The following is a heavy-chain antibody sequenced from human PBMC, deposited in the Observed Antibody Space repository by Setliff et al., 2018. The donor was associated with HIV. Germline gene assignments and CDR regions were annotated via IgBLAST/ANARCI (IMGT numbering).Heavy chain of an antibody. CDR1: GGSISSHY. V-gene: IGHV4-59*11. Sequence: SETLSLTCTVSGGSISSHYWSWLRQSPGKGLEWIGYIYFSGSTNYNPSLKSRVTILVDTSKNQFSLKLSSVTAADTAVYYCARDRGSSYYYYYYMDVWGKGTTVTVSS. CDR3: ARDRGSSYYYYYYMDV. J-gene: IGHJ6*03. D-gene: IGHD6-6*01. CDR2: IYFSGST.